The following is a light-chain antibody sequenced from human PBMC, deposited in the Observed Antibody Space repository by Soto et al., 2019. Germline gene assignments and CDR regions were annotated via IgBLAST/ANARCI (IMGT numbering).Light chain of an antibody. Sequence: EIVLTQSPGTLSLSPGERATLSCRASQSVTSNYLAWYKQRPGQAPRLLIYDASSRATGIPDRFSGSGSGTDFNLTISRLEREDFAVYHCQQYGSSPRTFGQGTKVEIK. V-gene: IGKV3-20*01. J-gene: IGKJ1*01. CDR1: QSVTSNY. CDR2: DAS. CDR3: QQYGSSPRT.